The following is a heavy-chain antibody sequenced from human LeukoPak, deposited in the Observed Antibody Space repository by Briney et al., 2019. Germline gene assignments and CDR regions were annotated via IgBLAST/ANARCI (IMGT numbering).Heavy chain of an antibody. V-gene: IGHV4-4*07. CDR3: ARGPYCGGDCYVDY. CDR2: IYTSGTT. D-gene: IGHD2-21*02. Sequence: SETLSLTCTVSGGSISSYYWSWIRQPAGKGLEWIGRIYTSGTTNYNPSLKRRVTISVDTSKNQFSLKVSSVTAADTAVYYCARGPYCGGDCYVDYWGQGTLVTVSS. J-gene: IGHJ4*02. CDR1: GGSISSYY.